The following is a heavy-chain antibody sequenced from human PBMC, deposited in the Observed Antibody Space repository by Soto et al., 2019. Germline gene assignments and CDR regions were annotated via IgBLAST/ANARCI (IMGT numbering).Heavy chain of an antibody. D-gene: IGHD4-17*01. J-gene: IGHJ4*02. CDR1: GGSISSYY. V-gene: IGHV4-59*04. CDR3: ARDYGGNSGFDF. CDR2: IYYSGTT. Sequence: SETLSLTCTVSGGSISSYYWSWIRQPPGKGLEWIGYIYYSGTTYYNPSLKSRVTISVDTSNNQFSLKLSSVTAADTAVYYCARDYGGNSGFDFWGQGTLVTVSS.